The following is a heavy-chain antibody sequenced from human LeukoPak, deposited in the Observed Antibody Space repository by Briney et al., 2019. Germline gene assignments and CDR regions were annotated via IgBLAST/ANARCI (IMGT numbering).Heavy chain of an antibody. CDR3: AKDASWGSYGLYYFDY. CDR2: ISGSGGST. Sequence: GGSLRLSCAASGFTFSSYAMSWVRQAPGKGLEWVSAISGSGGSTYYADSVKGRFTISRDNSKNTLYLQMNSLRAEDTAVYYCAKDASWGSYGLYYFDYWGQGTLVTVSS. J-gene: IGHJ4*02. D-gene: IGHD5-18*01. CDR1: GFTFSSYA. V-gene: IGHV3-23*01.